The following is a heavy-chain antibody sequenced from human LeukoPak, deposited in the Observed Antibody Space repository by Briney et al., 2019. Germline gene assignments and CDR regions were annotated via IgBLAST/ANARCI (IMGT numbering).Heavy chain of an antibody. CDR2: INPNTGGT. V-gene: IGHV1-2*06. CDR1: GYTFTGYH. Sequence: ASVKVSCKASGYTFTGYHMHWVRQAPGQGLEWMGRINPNTGGTDYAQKFQGRVTMTRDTSISTAYMDLSRLRSDDTAVYYCARDYCSSTRCLFDYWGQGTLVTVSS. D-gene: IGHD2-2*01. J-gene: IGHJ4*02. CDR3: ARDYCSSTRCLFDY.